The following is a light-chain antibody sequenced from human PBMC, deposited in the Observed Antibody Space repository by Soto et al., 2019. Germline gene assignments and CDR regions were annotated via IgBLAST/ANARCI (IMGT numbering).Light chain of an antibody. V-gene: IGKV1-39*01. J-gene: IGKJ1*01. CDR2: AAS. CDR1: QSVSSY. Sequence: DMQMTQSPSSLSASVGDRVTVTCRASQSVSSYLNWYQQKPGKAPKLLIYAASILQSGVPSRFSGSGSGTDFTLTISSLQPEDFATYYCQQSSGTPTWTFDQGTKVDIK. CDR3: QQSSGTPTWT.